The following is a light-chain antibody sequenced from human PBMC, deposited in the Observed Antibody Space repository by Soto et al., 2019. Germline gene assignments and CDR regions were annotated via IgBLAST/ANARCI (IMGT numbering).Light chain of an antibody. J-gene: IGLJ2*01. V-gene: IGLV1-51*01. CDR1: SSNIGNNY. Sequence: QSVLTQPPSVSAAPGQQVTISCSGSSSNIGNNYVSWYQQLPGTAPKLLIYDNNKRPSGIPDRFSGSKSGTSGTLDITGLQTGDEDDYYCATWDGSLPGEVFGGGTKLTVL. CDR3: ATWDGSLPGEV. CDR2: DNN.